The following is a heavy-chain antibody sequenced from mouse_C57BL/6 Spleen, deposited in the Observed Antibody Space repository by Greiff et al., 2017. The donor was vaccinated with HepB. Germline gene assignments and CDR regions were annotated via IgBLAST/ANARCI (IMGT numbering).Heavy chain of an antibody. Sequence: QVQLQQPGAELVKPGASVKMSCKASGYTFTSYWITWVKQRPGQGLEWIGDIYPGSGSTNYNEKFKSKATLTVDTSSSTAYMQLSSLTSEDSAVYYCASSNYGFYWYFDVWAQGPRSPSPQ. CDR2: IYPGSGST. CDR1: GYTFTSYW. V-gene: IGHV1-55*01. D-gene: IGHD2-5*01. J-gene: IGHJ1*03. CDR3: ASSNYGFYWYFDV.